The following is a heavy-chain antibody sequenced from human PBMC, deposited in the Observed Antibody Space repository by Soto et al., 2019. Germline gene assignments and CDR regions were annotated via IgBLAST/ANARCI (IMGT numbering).Heavy chain of an antibody. J-gene: IGHJ6*02. D-gene: IGHD3-3*01. CDR1: GLTCSSYG. Sequence: PGGSLRLSCAASGLTCSSYGMHWVRQAPGKGLEWVAVISYDGSNKYYADSVKGRFTISRDNSKNTLYLQMNSLRAEDTAVYYCAKDGGAVSTYYYYSMDVWGQGTTVTVSS. V-gene: IGHV3-30*18. CDR3: AKDGGAVSTYYYYSMDV. CDR2: ISYDGSNK.